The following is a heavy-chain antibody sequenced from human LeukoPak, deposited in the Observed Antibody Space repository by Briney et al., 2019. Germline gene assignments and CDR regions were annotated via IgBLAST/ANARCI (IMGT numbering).Heavy chain of an antibody. Sequence: SETLSLTCTVSGGSISSSSYYWGWIRQPPGKGLEWIGSIYYSGSTYYNPSLKSRVTISVDTSKNQFSLKLSSVTAADAAVYYCARHSSGWYDYWGQGTLVTVSS. V-gene: IGHV4-39*01. CDR2: IYYSGST. CDR1: GGSISSSSYY. D-gene: IGHD6-19*01. J-gene: IGHJ4*02. CDR3: ARHSSGWYDY.